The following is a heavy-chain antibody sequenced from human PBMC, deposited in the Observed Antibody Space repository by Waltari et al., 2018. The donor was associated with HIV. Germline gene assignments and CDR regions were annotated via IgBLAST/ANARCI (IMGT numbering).Heavy chain of an antibody. CDR3: ARRGIVVARDAFDI. Sequence: QLQLQESGPGLVKPSETLSLTCTVSGGSISSSSYYWGWIRQPPGKGLEWIGSIYYSGSTYYNPSLKSRVTISVDTSKNQFSLKLSSVTAADTAVYYCARRGIVVARDAFDIWGQGTMDTVSS. CDR2: IYYSGST. J-gene: IGHJ3*02. CDR1: GGSISSSSYY. D-gene: IGHD3-22*01. V-gene: IGHV4-39*01.